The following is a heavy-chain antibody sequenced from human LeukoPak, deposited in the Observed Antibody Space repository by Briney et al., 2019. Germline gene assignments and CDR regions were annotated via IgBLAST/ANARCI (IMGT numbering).Heavy chain of an antibody. J-gene: IGHJ5*02. CDR1: GYTFTSYY. CDR3: ARDLTGYCSSTSCTNWFDP. CDR2: INPTGGST. D-gene: IGHD2-2*01. V-gene: IGHV1-46*01. Sequence: GASVKVSCKASGYTFTSYYMHWVRQAPGQGLEWMGLINPTGGSTGYAQKFQGRVTMTRDMSTSTVYMELSSLRSEDTAVYYCARDLTGYCSSTSCTNWFDPWGQGTLVTVSS.